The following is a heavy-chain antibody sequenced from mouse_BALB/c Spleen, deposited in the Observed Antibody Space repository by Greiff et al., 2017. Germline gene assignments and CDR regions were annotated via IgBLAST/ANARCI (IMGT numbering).Heavy chain of an antibody. CDR3: TMMAYGNYFAY. Sequence: QVQLQQSGAELMKPGASVKISCKATGYTFSSYWIEWVKQRPGHGLEWIGEILPGSGSTNYNEKFKGKATFTADTSSSTAYMQLSSLTSEDSAVYYCTMMAYGNYFAYWGQGTLVTVSA. CDR2: ILPGSGST. J-gene: IGHJ3*01. CDR1: GYTFSSYW. V-gene: IGHV1-9*01. D-gene: IGHD2-1*01.